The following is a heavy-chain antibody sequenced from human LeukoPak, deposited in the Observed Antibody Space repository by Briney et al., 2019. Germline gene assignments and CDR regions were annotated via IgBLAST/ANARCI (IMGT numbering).Heavy chain of an antibody. J-gene: IGHJ5*02. CDR2: ISSSGSTI. CDR1: GFTFSSYE. V-gene: IGHV3-48*03. Sequence: GGSLRLSCAASGFTFSSYEMNWVRQAPGKGLEWVSYISSSGSTIYYADSVKGRFTISRDNAKNSLYLQMNSLRAEDTAVYYCARGASGAHNWFDPWGQGTLVTVSS. D-gene: IGHD1-26*01. CDR3: ARGASGAHNWFDP.